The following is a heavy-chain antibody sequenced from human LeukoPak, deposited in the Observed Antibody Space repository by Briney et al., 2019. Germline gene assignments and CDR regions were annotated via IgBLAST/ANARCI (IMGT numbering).Heavy chain of an antibody. CDR1: GFTFSSYG. V-gene: IGHV3-33*01. Sequence: GGSLRLSCAASGFTFSSYGMHWVRQAPGKGLEWVAVIWYDGSNKYYADSVKGRFTISRDNAKNSLYLQMNSLRAEDTAVYYCARGMDVWGQGTTVTVSS. J-gene: IGHJ6*02. CDR3: ARGMDV. CDR2: IWYDGSNK.